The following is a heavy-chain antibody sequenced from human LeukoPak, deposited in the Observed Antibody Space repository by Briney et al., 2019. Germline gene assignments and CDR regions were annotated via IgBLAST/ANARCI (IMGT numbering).Heavy chain of an antibody. CDR3: AALVVPAAKGGVYFDY. CDR1: GFTFSSYG. V-gene: IGHV3-30*02. CDR2: IRYDGSNK. Sequence: GGSLRLSCAASGFTFSSYGMHWVRQAPGKGLEWVAFIRYDGSNKYYADSVKGRFTISRDNSKNTLYLQMNSLRAEDTAVYYCAALVVPAAKGGVYFDYWGQGTLVTVSS. J-gene: IGHJ4*02. D-gene: IGHD2-2*01.